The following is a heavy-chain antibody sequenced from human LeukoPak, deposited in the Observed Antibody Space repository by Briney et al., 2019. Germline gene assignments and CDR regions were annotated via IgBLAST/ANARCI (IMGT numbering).Heavy chain of an antibody. D-gene: IGHD5-24*01. V-gene: IGHV4-30-4*08. CDR1: GGSISSGDYY. J-gene: IGHJ4*02. CDR3: ARTRRDGYNPVDY. Sequence: PSQTLSLTCTVSGGSISSGDYYWSWIRQPPGKVLEWIGYIYYSGSTYYNPYLKSRVTISVDTSKNQFSLKLSSVTAADTAVYYCARTRRDGYNPVDYWGQGTLVTVSS. CDR2: IYYSGST.